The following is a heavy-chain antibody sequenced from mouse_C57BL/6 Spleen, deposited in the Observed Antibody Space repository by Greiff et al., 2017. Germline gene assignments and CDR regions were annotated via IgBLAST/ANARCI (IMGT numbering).Heavy chain of an antibody. CDR3: ARGDTTVVARYFDV. D-gene: IGHD1-1*01. CDR1: GYSITSGYY. Sequence: DVQLVESGPGLVKPSQSLSLTCSVTGYSITSGYYWNWIRQFPGNKLEWMGYISYDGSNNYNPSLKNRISITRDTSKNQFFLKLNSVTTEDTATYYCARGDTTVVARYFDVWGTGTTVTVSS. J-gene: IGHJ1*03. CDR2: ISYDGSN. V-gene: IGHV3-6*01.